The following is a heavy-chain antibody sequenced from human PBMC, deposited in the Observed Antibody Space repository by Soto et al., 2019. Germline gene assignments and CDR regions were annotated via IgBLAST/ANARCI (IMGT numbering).Heavy chain of an antibody. Sequence: GGSLRLSCAASGFTFSSYGMHWVRQAPGKGLEWVAVISYDGSNKYYADSVKGRFTISRDNSKSTLYLQMNSLRAEDTAVYYCAKDGPVVGAISPNYYYYGMDVWGQGTTVTVSS. D-gene: IGHD3-10*01. CDR1: GFTFSSYG. J-gene: IGHJ6*02. CDR3: AKDGPVVGAISPNYYYYGMDV. V-gene: IGHV3-30*18. CDR2: ISYDGSNK.